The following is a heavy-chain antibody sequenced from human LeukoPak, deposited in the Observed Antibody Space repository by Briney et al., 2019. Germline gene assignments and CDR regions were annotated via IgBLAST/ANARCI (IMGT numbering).Heavy chain of an antibody. J-gene: IGHJ4*02. CDR1: GYTFTSYY. Sequence: VASVKVSCKASGYTFTSYYMHWVRQAPGQGLEWMGIINPSGGSASYAQKFQGRVTMTRDTSTSTVYMELSSLRSEDTAVYYCARETGVAAAFDYWGQGTLVTVSS. CDR2: INPSGGSA. D-gene: IGHD6-13*01. CDR3: ARETGVAAAFDY. V-gene: IGHV1-46*01.